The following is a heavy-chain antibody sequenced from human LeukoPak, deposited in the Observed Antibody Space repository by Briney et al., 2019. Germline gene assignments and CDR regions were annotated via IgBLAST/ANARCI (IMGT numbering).Heavy chain of an antibody. CDR2: INPNSGRT. V-gene: IGHV1-2*02. Sequence: GASVTVSCRASGYTFTGYYMHWIRQAPGQGLEWMGWINPNSGRTSYAQKFQGRVTMTSDTPISTAYMDLSSLRSDDTALYYCARGTYYDSSAYSGVRLFDYWGQGTLVTVSS. J-gene: IGHJ4*02. CDR3: ARGTYYDSSAYSGVRLFDY. D-gene: IGHD3-22*01. CDR1: GYTFTGYY.